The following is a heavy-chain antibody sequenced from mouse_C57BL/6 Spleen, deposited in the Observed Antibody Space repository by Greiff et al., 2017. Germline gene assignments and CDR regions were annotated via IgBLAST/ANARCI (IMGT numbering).Heavy chain of an antibody. V-gene: IGHV14-3*01. CDR1: GFNIKNTY. J-gene: IGHJ3*01. CDR3: ASFITTVVDQAWFAY. Sequence: EVQLQQSVAELVRPGASVKLSCTASGFNIKNTYMHWVKPRPEQGLEWIGRIDPAHGNTKYAPQFQGKATITADTSSNTAYLQLSSLTSEDTAIYYCASFITTVVDQAWFAYWGQGTLVTVSA. D-gene: IGHD1-1*01. CDR2: IDPAHGNT.